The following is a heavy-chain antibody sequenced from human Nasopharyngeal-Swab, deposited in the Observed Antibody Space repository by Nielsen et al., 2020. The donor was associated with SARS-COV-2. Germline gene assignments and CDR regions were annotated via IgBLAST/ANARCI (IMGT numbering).Heavy chain of an antibody. Sequence: GGSLRLSCAASGFTFSSYSMNWVRQAPGKGLEWVSYISSSSSTIYYADSVKGRFTISRDNAKNSLYLQMNSLRAEDTAVYYCARDAGDYGMDVWGQGTTVTVSS. J-gene: IGHJ6*02. D-gene: IGHD1-14*01. CDR3: ARDAGDYGMDV. CDR2: ISSSSSTI. CDR1: GFTFSSYS. V-gene: IGHV3-48*01.